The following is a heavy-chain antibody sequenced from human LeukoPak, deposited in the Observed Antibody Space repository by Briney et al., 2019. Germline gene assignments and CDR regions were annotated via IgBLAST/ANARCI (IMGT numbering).Heavy chain of an antibody. Sequence: PGGSLRLSCAASGFTVSRNYMSWVRQAPGKGLEWVSVIYSGGSTYYADSVKGRFTISRDNSRNTLYLQMNSLRAEDTAVYYCARGNYYDSSVDYWGQGILVTVSS. V-gene: IGHV3-53*01. CDR1: GFTVSRNY. CDR3: ARGNYYDSSVDY. J-gene: IGHJ4*02. CDR2: IYSGGST. D-gene: IGHD3-22*01.